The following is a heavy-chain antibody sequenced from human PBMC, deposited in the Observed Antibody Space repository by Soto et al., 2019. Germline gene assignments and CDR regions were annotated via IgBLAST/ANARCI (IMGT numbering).Heavy chain of an antibody. D-gene: IGHD1-1*01. CDR3: AHRAGFQGNWDGGYFDF. J-gene: IGHJ4*02. Sequence: QITLEESGPTRVKPTQTLTLTCTFSGFSLKTSGVGVGWVRQSPGKALERLALIYWDDDKRYSPSLRSRLTIAPDTSGNQVVLTMTNMDPVDTATYYCAHRAGFQGNWDGGYFDFWGQGALVTVPS. CDR1: GFSLKTSGVG. V-gene: IGHV2-5*02. CDR2: IYWDDDK.